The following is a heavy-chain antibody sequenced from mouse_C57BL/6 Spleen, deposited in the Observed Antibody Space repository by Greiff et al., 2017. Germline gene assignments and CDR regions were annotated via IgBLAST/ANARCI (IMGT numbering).Heavy chain of an antibody. CDR3: ARHWGYGSSYLYWYFDV. V-gene: IGHV5-6*01. J-gene: IGHJ1*03. D-gene: IGHD1-1*01. CDR2: ISSGGSYT. CDR1: GFTFSSYG. Sequence: EVQLQQSGGDLVKPGGSLKLSCAASGFTFSSYGMSWVRQTPDKRLEWVATISSGGSYTYYPDSVKGRFTISRDNAKNTLYLQMSSLKSEDTAMYYCARHWGYGSSYLYWYFDVWGTGTTVTVSS.